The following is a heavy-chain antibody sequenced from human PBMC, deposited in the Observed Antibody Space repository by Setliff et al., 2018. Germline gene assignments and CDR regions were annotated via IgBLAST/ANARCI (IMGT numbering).Heavy chain of an antibody. V-gene: IGHV4-59*12. J-gene: IGHJ6*03. CDR1: GGSISSYY. CDR3: AREQWLDPPGYYYMDV. Sequence: ASETLSLTCTVSGGSISSYYWSWIRQPPGKGLEWIGYIYYSGSTNYNPSLKSRVTISVDTSKNQFSLKLNSVTAADMAVYYCAREQWLDPPGYYYMDVWAKGTTVTVSS. D-gene: IGHD6-19*01. CDR2: IYYSGST.